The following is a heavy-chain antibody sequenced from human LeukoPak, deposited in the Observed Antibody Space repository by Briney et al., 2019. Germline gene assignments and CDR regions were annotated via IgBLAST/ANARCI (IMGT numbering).Heavy chain of an antibody. D-gene: IGHD4-11*01. CDR3: ARVATVTSNIYYYYYMDV. J-gene: IGHJ6*03. Sequence: SQTLSLTCTVSGGSISSGGYYWSWIRQHPGKGLEWIGYIYYSGSTYYNPSLKSRVTISVDTSKNQFSLKPSSVTAADTAVYYCARVATVTSNIYYYYYMDVWGKGTTVTVSS. V-gene: IGHV4-31*03. CDR2: IYYSGST. CDR1: GGSISSGGYY.